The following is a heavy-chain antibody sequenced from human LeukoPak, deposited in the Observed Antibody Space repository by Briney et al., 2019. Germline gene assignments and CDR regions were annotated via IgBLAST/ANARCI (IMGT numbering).Heavy chain of an antibody. CDR3: ASLRERSYYARGFDY. CDR1: GDPISSFY. Sequence: SETLSLTCTVSGDPISSFYWSWIRQPPGKGLEWIGYIYYSGSTNYNPSLKSRVTISVDTSKNQFSLKLSSVTAADTAVYHCASLRERSYYARGFDYWGRGTLVTVSS. J-gene: IGHJ4*02. CDR2: IYYSGST. V-gene: IGHV4-59*08. D-gene: IGHD1-26*01.